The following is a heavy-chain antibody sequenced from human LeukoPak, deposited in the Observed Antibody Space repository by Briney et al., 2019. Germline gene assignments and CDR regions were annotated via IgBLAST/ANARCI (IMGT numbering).Heavy chain of an antibody. J-gene: IGHJ4*02. V-gene: IGHV3-30-3*01. CDR3: ARDPSQGDS. Sequence: GGSLRLSCAASGFTFSTYAMHWVRQPPGKGLEWVAVISFDANTKYYADSVKGRFTISRDNSKNTIYLQMNSLRPEDTAVYYCARDPSQGDSWGQGTLVTVSS. CDR1: GFTFSTYA. CDR2: ISFDANTK.